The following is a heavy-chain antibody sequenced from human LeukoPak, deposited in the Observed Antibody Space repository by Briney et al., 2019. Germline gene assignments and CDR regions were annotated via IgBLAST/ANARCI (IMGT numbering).Heavy chain of an antibody. Sequence: SETLSLTCAVYGGSFSGYYWSWIRQPPGKGLEWIGEINHSGSTNYNPSLKSRVTISVDTSKNQFSLKLSSVTAADTAVYYCARGDSGSYYGTWSYWGQGTLVTVSS. J-gene: IGHJ4*02. CDR1: GGSFSGYY. CDR3: ARGDSGSYYGTWSY. D-gene: IGHD1-26*01. CDR2: INHSGST. V-gene: IGHV4-34*01.